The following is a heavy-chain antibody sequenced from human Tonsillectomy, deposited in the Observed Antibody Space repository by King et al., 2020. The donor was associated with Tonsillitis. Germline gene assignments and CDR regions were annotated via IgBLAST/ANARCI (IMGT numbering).Heavy chain of an antibody. D-gene: IGHD1/OR15-1a*01. Sequence: ELQLVESGGGLVQPGRSLRLSCVASGFTFADYAMQWVRAAPGKGLEWVSGIRWNRGTLDYADSVKGRFTISRDNAKNSLYLQMNSLRAEDAALYYCAKDLGLDRILPDWNNVAIDFWGLGTMVTVSS. CDR1: GFTFADYA. CDR2: IRWNRGTL. CDR3: AKDLGLDRILPDWNNVAIDF. J-gene: IGHJ3*01. V-gene: IGHV3-9*01.